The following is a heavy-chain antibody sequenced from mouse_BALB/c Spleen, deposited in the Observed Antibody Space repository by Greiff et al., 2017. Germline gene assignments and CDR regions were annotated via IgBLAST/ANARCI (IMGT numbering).Heavy chain of an antibody. CDR2: IDPYYGGT. D-gene: IGHD1-1*01. CDR3: ARNYYGSTSFSYWYFDV. J-gene: IGHJ1*01. V-gene: IGHV1-39*01. CDR1: GYSFTGYN. Sequence: VQLKQSGPELEKPGASVKISCKASGYSFTGYNMNWVKQSNGKSLEWIGNIDPYYGGTSYNQKFKGKATLTVDKSSSTAYMQLKSLTSEDSAVYYCARNYYGSTSFSYWYFDVWGAGTTVTVSS.